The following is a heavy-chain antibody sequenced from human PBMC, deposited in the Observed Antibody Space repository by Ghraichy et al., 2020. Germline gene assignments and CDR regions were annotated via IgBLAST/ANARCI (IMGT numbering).Heavy chain of an antibody. Sequence: GGSLRLSCVGSGFTFSSYSMNWVRQSPGKGLEWVSYITSSSRTKFYADSVTGRFTISRDNAQNSLYLQMNSLRDEDTAVYYCARASTVVRFYYYDGMDVWGQGTTVTVSS. CDR2: ITSSSRTK. CDR1: GFTFSSYS. V-gene: IGHV3-48*02. D-gene: IGHD4-23*01. CDR3: ARASTVVRFYYYDGMDV. J-gene: IGHJ6*02.